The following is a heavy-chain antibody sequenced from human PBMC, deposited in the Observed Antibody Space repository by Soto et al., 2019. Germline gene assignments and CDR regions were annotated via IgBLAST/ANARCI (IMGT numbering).Heavy chain of an antibody. D-gene: IGHD2-2*03. J-gene: IGHJ6*02. CDR2: IYSSENT. Sequence: SETLSLTCTVSGGSISSGGYYWSWIRQHPGKGLEWIGYIYSSENTNYNPSLKSRVTISVDTSKNEFSLKLSSVTAADTAVYYCARLNGYCISTNCHGYYGMDVWGQGTTVTVSS. CDR3: ARLNGYCISTNCHGYYGMDV. V-gene: IGHV4-39*01. CDR1: GGSISSGGYY.